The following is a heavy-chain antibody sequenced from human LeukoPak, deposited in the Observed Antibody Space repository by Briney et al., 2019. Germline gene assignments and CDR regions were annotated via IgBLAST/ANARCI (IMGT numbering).Heavy chain of an antibody. J-gene: IGHJ6*02. CDR1: GGTFSSYA. CDR2: IIPIFGTA. V-gene: IGHV1-69*13. CDR3: ARGSSSGWYYYYGMDV. D-gene: IGHD6-19*01. Sequence: ASVTVSCTASGGTFSSYAISWVRQAPGQGLEWMGGIIPIFGTANYAQKFQDRVTITADESTSTAYMELSSLRSEDTAVYYCARGSSSGWYYYYGMDVWGQGTTVTVSS.